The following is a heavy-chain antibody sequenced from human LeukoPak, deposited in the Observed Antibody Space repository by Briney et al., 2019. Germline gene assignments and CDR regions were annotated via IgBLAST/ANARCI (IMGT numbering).Heavy chain of an antibody. Sequence: SETLSLTCTVSSGFISSSSHYWAWIRQHAGTGLEWIGTIFHDGSTYYNPSLKSRVTISVDTSTNRFSLNVASVTAADTAVYYCASHRGLLWFGDLTGFDYWGQGTLARVSS. J-gene: IGHJ4*02. D-gene: IGHD3-10*01. V-gene: IGHV4-39*01. CDR2: IFHDGST. CDR3: ASHRGLLWFGDLTGFDY. CDR1: SGFISSSSHY.